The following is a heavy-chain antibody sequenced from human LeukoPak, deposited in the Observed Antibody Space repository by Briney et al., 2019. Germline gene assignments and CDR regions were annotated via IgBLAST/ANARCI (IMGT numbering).Heavy chain of an antibody. J-gene: IGHJ4*02. CDR3: ARPLRWELQIDY. CDR2: IYYSGST. Sequence: PSETLSLTCTVSGGSISSSSYYWGWIRQPPGKGLEWIGSIYYSGSTYYNPSLKSRVTISVDTSKNQFSLKLSSVTAADTAVYYCARPLRWELQIDYWGQGTLVTVSS. D-gene: IGHD1-26*01. CDR1: GGSISSSSYY. V-gene: IGHV4-39*01.